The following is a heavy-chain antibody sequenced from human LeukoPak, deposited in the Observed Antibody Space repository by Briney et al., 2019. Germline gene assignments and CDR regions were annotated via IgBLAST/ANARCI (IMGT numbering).Heavy chain of an antibody. CDR3: ARIRRYSSSWYRLYYYYGMDV. V-gene: IGHV1-18*01. CDR1: GYTFTSYG. Sequence: ASVKVSCKASGYTFTSYGISWVRQAPGQGLEWMGWISAYNGNTNYAQKLQGRVTMTTDTSTSTAYMELRSLRSDDTAVYYCARIRRYSSSWYRLYYYYGMDVWGQGTTVTVSS. J-gene: IGHJ6*02. CDR2: ISAYNGNT. D-gene: IGHD6-13*01.